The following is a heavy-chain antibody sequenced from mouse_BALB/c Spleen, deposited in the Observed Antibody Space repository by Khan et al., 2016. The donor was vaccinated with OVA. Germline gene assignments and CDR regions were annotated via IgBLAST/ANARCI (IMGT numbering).Heavy chain of an antibody. V-gene: IGHV1-18*01. CDR2: INPKNGGT. CDR3: ARDAGRF. Sequence: VRLQQSGPELVKPGASVKISCKTSGYTLPEYTVHWVKQSLGKSLDWIGVINPKNGGTAYNQRFKGKATLTVDKSSSTAYMEFRSLTSEDSAVYYCARDAGRFWGQGTSVTVAS. CDR1: GYTLPEYT. D-gene: IGHD3-3*01. J-gene: IGHJ4*01.